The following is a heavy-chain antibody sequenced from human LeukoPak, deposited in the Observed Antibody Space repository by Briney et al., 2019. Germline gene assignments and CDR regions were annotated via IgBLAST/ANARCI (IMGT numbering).Heavy chain of an antibody. J-gene: IGHJ4*02. CDR2: ISWNSGSI. V-gene: IGHV3-9*01. Sequence: GGSLRLSCAASGFTFDDYAMHWVRQAPGKGLEWVSGISWNSGSIVYADSVKGRFTISRDNAKNSLYLQMNSLRAEDTALYYCAKDIASSGYPYYFDYWGQGTLVTVSS. CDR3: AKDIASSGYPYYFDY. CDR1: GFTFDDYA. D-gene: IGHD3-22*01.